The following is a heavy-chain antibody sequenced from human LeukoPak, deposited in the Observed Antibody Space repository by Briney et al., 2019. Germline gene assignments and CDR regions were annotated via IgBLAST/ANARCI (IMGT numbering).Heavy chain of an antibody. D-gene: IGHD5-24*01. CDR1: GYTFTRYY. J-gene: IGHJ4*02. CDR2: INPSGGST. V-gene: IGHV1-46*01. Sequence: ASVKVSCKASGYTFTRYYMHWERQAPGQGLEWMGIINPSGGSTSYAQKFQGRVTMTRDASTSTVYMELSSLRSEDTAVYYCASGRDGYNHDYWGQGTLVTVSS. CDR3: ASGRDGYNHDY.